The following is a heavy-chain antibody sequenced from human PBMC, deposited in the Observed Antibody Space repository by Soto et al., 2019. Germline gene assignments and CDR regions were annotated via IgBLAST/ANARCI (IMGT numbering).Heavy chain of an antibody. CDR3: AKRQISGYEIFDY. J-gene: IGHJ4*02. V-gene: IGHV3-23*01. CDR1: GFTFSNYA. D-gene: IGHD5-12*01. Sequence: HPGGSLRLSCAASGFTFSNYAMSWVRQAPGKGLEWVSSVSGGGATTYYADSVKGRFIISRDSSRNTLYLQMNSLRAEDTAVYYCAKRQISGYEIFDYWGQGTPVTVSS. CDR2: VSGGGATT.